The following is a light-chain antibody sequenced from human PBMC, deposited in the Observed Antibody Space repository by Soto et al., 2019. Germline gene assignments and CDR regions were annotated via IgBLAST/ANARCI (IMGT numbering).Light chain of an antibody. CDR3: CSYAGSSTFVV. Sequence: QSVLTQPASVSGSPGQSITISCTGTSSDVGSYNLVSWYQQHPGKAPKVMIYEGSKRPSGVSNRFSGSKSGNTASLTIYGLQAEDEADYYGCSYAGSSTFVVFGGGSKLTV. CDR2: EGS. J-gene: IGLJ2*01. CDR1: SSDVGSYNL. V-gene: IGLV2-23*03.